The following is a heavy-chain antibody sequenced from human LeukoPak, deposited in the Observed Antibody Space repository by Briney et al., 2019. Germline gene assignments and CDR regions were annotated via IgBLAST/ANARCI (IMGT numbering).Heavy chain of an antibody. D-gene: IGHD3-22*01. Sequence: ASVKVSCKASGYTFTGYCIHWVRQAPGQGLEWMGWINPNSGDSNYAQNFQGRVTMTRDTSISTAYMELIRLRSNDTAVYYCARDERCDSSGYPFDYWGQGTLVTVSS. CDR3: ARDERCDSSGYPFDY. CDR2: INPNSGDS. CDR1: GYTFTGYC. J-gene: IGHJ4*02. V-gene: IGHV1-2*02.